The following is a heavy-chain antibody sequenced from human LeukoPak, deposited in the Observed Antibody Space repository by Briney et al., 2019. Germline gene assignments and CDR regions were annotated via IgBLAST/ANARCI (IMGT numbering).Heavy chain of an antibody. CDR1: GGSFSGYY. J-gene: IGHJ4*02. Sequence: SETLSLTCAVYGGSFSGYYWSWIRQPPGKGLEWIGEINHSGSTNYNPSLKSRVTISVDTSKNQFSLKLSSVTAADTAVYYCAREIQLWLLNSYYFDYWGQGTLVTVSS. V-gene: IGHV4-34*01. CDR3: AREIQLWLLNSYYFDY. D-gene: IGHD5-18*01. CDR2: INHSGST.